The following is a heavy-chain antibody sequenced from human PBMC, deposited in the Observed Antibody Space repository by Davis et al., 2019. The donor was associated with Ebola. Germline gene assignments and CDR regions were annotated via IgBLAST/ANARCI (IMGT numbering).Heavy chain of an antibody. CDR3: ARDPEYSGRNYYYGMDV. V-gene: IGHV1-69*06. CDR2: IIPIFGTA. D-gene: IGHD5-12*01. Sequence: SVKVSFKASGGTFSSYAISWVRQAPGQGLEWMGGIIPIFGTANYAQKFQGRVTITADKSTSTAYMELSSLRSEDTAVYFCARDPEYSGRNYYYGMDVWGQGTTVTVSS. CDR1: GGTFSSYA. J-gene: IGHJ6*02.